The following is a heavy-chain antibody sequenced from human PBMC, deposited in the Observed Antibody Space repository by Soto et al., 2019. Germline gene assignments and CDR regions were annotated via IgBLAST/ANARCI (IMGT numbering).Heavy chain of an antibody. D-gene: IGHD6-13*01. Sequence: QVQLQESGPGLVKSSETLSLTCTVSGGSVSSGSYYWSWIRQPPGKGLEWIGYISYSGSTNYNPCLKSRLTISVDTCKNHFSLKLSSVTAAYTAVYDCARDTWAAARRYGMDVWGQGTTVTASS. CDR1: GGSVSSGSYY. J-gene: IGHJ6*02. CDR3: ARDTWAAARRYGMDV. V-gene: IGHV4-61*03. CDR2: ISYSGST.